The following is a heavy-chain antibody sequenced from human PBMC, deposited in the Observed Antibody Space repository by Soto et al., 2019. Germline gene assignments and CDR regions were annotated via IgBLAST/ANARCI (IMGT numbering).Heavy chain of an antibody. J-gene: IGHJ4*02. CDR1: GGSISSSNW. CDR2: IYHSGST. V-gene: IGHV4-4*02. CDR3: ARAFDSSAHSYYFDY. D-gene: IGHD3-22*01. Sequence: PSETLSLTCAVSGGSISSSNWWSWVRQPPGKGLEWIGEIYHSGSTNYNPSLKSRVTISVDKSKNQFSLKLSSVTAADTAVYYCARAFDSSAHSYYFDYWAQGTLVTVSS.